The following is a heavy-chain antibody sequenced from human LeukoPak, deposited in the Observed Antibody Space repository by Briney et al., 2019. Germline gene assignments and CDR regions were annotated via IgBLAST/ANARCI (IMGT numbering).Heavy chain of an antibody. CDR3: VKDGGVGATARSYYYYGMDV. Sequence: PGRSLRLSCPASGFTFSSYGMHWVRQAPGKGLEWVAVISYDGSNKYYADSVKGRFTISRDNSKNTLYLQMSSLRAEDTAVYYCVKDGGVGATARSYYYYGMDVWGQGTTVTVSS. J-gene: IGHJ6*02. D-gene: IGHD1-26*01. V-gene: IGHV3-30*18. CDR1: GFTFSSYG. CDR2: ISYDGSNK.